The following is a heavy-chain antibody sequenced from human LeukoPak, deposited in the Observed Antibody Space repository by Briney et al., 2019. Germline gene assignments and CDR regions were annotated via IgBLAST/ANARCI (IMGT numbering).Heavy chain of an antibody. CDR3: AREGYDILTGYFNDY. V-gene: IGHV4-4*02. D-gene: IGHD3-9*01. CDR1: GGSISSSNW. J-gene: IGHJ4*02. Sequence: SETLSLTCAVSGGSISSSNWWSWVRQPPGKGLEWIGEIYHSGSTNYNPSLKSRLTISVDTSRNQFSLKLNSVTAADTAVYYCAREGYDILTGYFNDYWGQGTLVTVSS. CDR2: IYHSGST.